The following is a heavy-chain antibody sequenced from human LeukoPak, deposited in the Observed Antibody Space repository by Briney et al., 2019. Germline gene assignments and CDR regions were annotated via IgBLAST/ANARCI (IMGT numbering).Heavy chain of an antibody. J-gene: IGHJ6*02. CDR3: ARDHGSGSYYYYYYGMDV. Sequence: SETLSLTCTVSGVSISTYYWSWIRQPPGKGLEWIGYIYYSGGTNYNPSLKSRVTISVDTSKNQFSLKLSSVTAADTAVYYCARDHGSGSYYYYYYGMDVWGQGTTVTVSS. D-gene: IGHD3-10*01. CDR1: GVSISTYY. V-gene: IGHV4-59*01. CDR2: IYYSGGT.